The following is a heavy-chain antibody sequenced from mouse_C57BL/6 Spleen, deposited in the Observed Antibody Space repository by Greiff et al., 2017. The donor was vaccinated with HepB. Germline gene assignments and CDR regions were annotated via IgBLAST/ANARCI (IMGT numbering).Heavy chain of an antibody. CDR3: ARAYDGYYYAMDY. CDR1: GYTFTSYW. J-gene: IGHJ4*01. CDR2: IDPSDSYT. Sequence: VQLQQPGAELVRPGTSVKLSCKASGYTFTSYWMHWVKQRPGQGLEWIGVIDPSDSYTNYNQKFKGKATLTVDTSSSTAYMQLSSLTSEDSAVYYCARAYDGYYYAMDYWGQGTSVTVSS. V-gene: IGHV1-59*01. D-gene: IGHD2-3*01.